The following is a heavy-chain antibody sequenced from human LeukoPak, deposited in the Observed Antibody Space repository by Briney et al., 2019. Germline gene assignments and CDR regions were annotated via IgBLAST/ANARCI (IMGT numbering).Heavy chain of an antibody. Sequence: ASVKVSCKASGYTFTGYYMHWVRQAPGQGLEWMGWINPDSGGTDYAQKFQGRVTMTRDTSISTAYMELSRLRSDDTAVYYCARGLTRQIFGVVNYWGQGTLVTVFS. CDR2: INPDSGGT. J-gene: IGHJ4*02. CDR3: ARGLTRQIFGVVNY. V-gene: IGHV1-2*02. D-gene: IGHD3-3*01. CDR1: GYTFTGYY.